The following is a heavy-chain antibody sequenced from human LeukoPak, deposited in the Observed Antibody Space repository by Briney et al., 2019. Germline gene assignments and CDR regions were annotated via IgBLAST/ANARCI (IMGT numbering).Heavy chain of an antibody. D-gene: IGHD6-13*01. V-gene: IGHV1-8*01. Sequence: ASVKVSCKASGYTFTSYDINWVRQATGQGLEWMGWMNPNSGNTGYAQKFQGRVTMTRNTSISTAYMDLRSLRSDDTAVYYCARAGSSWSSSFDYWGQGTLVTVSS. CDR1: GYTFTSYD. J-gene: IGHJ4*02. CDR2: MNPNSGNT. CDR3: ARAGSSWSSSFDY.